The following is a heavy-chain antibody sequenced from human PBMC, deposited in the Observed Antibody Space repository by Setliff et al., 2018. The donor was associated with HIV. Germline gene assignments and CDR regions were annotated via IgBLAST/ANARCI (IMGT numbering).Heavy chain of an antibody. CDR1: GYTLTELS. J-gene: IGHJ6*03. Sequence: ASVKVSCKISGYTLTELSIHWVRQAPGKGLEWMANFDPEDGETFYAQKFQGRVTMTTDTSTSTAYMELRSLRPDDTAIYYCARDNYDDYSRVQMDVWGKGTTVTV. CDR3: ARDNYDDYSRVQMDV. CDR2: FDPEDGET. V-gene: IGHV1-24*01. D-gene: IGHD4-17*01.